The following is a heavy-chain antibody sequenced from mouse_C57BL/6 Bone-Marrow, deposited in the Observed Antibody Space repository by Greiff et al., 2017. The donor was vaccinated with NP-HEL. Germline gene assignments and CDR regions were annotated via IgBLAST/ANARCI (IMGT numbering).Heavy chain of an antibody. CDR2: IHPSDSDT. D-gene: IGHD1-1*01. CDR1: GYTFTSYW. CDR3: AMGYYGSSRYYDAMDY. Sequence: VQLQQPGAELVKPGASVKVSCKASGYTFTSYWMHWVKQRPGQGLEWIGRIHPSDSDTIYNQKFKGKATLTVDKSSSTAYMPLSSLTSEDSAVDYCAMGYYGSSRYYDAMDYWGQGTSVTVSA. V-gene: IGHV1-74*01. J-gene: IGHJ4*01.